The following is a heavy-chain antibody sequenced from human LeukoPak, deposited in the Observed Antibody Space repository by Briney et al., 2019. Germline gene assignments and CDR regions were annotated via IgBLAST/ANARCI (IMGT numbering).Heavy chain of an antibody. J-gene: IGHJ3*02. CDR2: LSKSGNT. Sequence: SETLSLTFTGSVGSISSGDYYWSWIRQPPGMGLEWIGYLSKSGNTNYSPSLKGRVTIFGDTSKNQFFLKLSSVTAADTAVYYCARARYVNSFYAFDIWGQGTLVTVSS. CDR1: VGSISSGDYY. V-gene: IGHV4-61*08. CDR3: ARARYVNSFYAFDI. D-gene: IGHD3-9*01.